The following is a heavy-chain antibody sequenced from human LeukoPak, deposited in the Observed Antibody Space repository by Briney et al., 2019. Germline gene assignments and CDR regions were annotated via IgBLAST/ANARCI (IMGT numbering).Heavy chain of an antibody. V-gene: IGHV1-18*01. D-gene: IGHD2-15*01. CDR3: AREGPVVAVAATAPGAFEI. Sequence: ASVKVSCKASGYTFTSYGISWVRQAPGQGREWMGWISAYNGNTNYAQKLQGRVAMTTDTSTSTAYMELRSLRSDDTAVYYCAREGPVVAVAATAPGAFEIWGQGTMVTVSS. CDR2: ISAYNGNT. J-gene: IGHJ3*02. CDR1: GYTFTSYG.